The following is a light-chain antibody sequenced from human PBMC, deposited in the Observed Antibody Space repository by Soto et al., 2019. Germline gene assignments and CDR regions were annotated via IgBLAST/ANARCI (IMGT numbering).Light chain of an antibody. CDR2: KAS. J-gene: IGKJ1*01. V-gene: IGKV1-5*03. Sequence: DIQMTQSPSSLSASVGDRVTITCRASQTISSWLAGYQQKPGKAPKRLIYKASTLKSGGPSRFSGSGSGTEFTLTISSLQPDDFATYYCQHYNSYSEAFGQGTKVDI. CDR3: QHYNSYSEA. CDR1: QTISSW.